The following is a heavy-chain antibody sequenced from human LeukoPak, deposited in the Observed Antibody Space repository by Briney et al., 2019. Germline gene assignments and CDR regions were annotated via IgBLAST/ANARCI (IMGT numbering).Heavy chain of an antibody. CDR2: MNPNSGNT. CDR1: GDTFTSYD. CDR3: ARGRGSSWYGD. V-gene: IGHV1-8*01. Sequence: GASVKVSCKASGDTFTSYDINWVRQATGQGLEWMGWMNPNSGNTGYAQRFQGRVMTRNTSISTAYMGLSSLRSEDTAVYYCARGRGSSWYGDWGQGTLVTVSS. J-gene: IGHJ4*02. D-gene: IGHD6-13*01.